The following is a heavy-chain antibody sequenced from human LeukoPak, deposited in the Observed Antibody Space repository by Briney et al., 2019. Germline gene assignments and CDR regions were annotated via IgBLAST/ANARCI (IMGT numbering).Heavy chain of an antibody. CDR2: INHSGST. CDR3: ARSGTYGSHYFDY. J-gene: IGHJ4*02. D-gene: IGHD3-10*01. CDR1: GGSFSGYY. V-gene: IGHV4-34*01. Sequence: SETLSLTCAVYGGSFSGYYWSWIRQPPGKGLEWIGEINHSGSTNYNPSLKSRVTISVDTSKNQFSLKLSSVTAADTAVYYCARSGTYGSHYFDYWGQGTLVTVSS.